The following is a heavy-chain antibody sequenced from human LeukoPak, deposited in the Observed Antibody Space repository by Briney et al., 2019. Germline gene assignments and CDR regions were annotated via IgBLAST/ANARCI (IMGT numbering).Heavy chain of an antibody. CDR2: IKQDGSEK. D-gene: IGHD5-12*01. V-gene: IGHV3-7*01. Sequence: GGSLRLSCAASGFTFSTYWMTWVRQAPGKGLKWVANIKQDGSEKYYVDSVKGRFTISRDNAMNSLYLQMNSLRAEDTAVYFCARRRVVADKYFDYWGQGTLVAVSS. J-gene: IGHJ4*02. CDR1: GFTFSTYW. CDR3: ARRRVVADKYFDY.